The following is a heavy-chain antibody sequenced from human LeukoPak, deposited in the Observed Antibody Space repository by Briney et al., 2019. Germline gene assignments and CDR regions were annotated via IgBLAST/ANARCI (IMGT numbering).Heavy chain of an antibody. Sequence: PSETLSLTCTVSGGSISSSSYYWGWIRQPPGKGLEWIGSIYYSGSTYYNPSLKSRVTISVDTSKNQFSLKLNSMTAADTAVYYCARHSPPTIGNDAFDIWGQGTVVTVSS. CDR2: IYYSGST. V-gene: IGHV4-39*01. D-gene: IGHD2/OR15-2a*01. J-gene: IGHJ3*02. CDR1: GGSISSSSYY. CDR3: ARHSPPTIGNDAFDI.